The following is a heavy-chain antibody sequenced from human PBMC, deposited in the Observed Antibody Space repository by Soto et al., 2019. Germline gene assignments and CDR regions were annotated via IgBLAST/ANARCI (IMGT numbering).Heavy chain of an antibody. Sequence: ASVKVPCKASGYTFTSYGISWVRQAPGQGLEWMGWISAYNGNTNYAQKLQGRVTMTTDTSTSTAYMELRSLRSDDTAVYYCAWAYCGGDCYTNWFDPWGQGTLVTVSS. J-gene: IGHJ5*02. CDR3: AWAYCGGDCYTNWFDP. V-gene: IGHV1-18*04. CDR1: GYTFTSYG. D-gene: IGHD2-21*02. CDR2: ISAYNGNT.